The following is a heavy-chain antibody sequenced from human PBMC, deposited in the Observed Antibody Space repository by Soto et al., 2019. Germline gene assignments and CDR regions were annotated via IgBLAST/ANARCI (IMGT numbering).Heavy chain of an antibody. D-gene: IGHD5-18*01. CDR3: ARVADTAGYYYYGMDV. V-gene: IGHV3-48*04. CDR2: ISSSSSTI. Sequence: GGSLRLSCAASGFTFSSYSMNWVRQAPGKGLEWVSYISSSSSTIYYADSGKGRFTIARDNAKNSLYLKMNSLRAEDTAVYSCARVADTAGYYYYGMDVWGQGTTVTVSS. J-gene: IGHJ6*02. CDR1: GFTFSSYS.